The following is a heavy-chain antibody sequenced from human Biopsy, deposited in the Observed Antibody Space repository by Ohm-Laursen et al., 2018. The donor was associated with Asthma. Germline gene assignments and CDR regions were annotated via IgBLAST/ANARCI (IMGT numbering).Heavy chain of an antibody. Sequence: GTLSLTWPVSADSISSNNFYWGWIRQPPGKGLEWIATISYTGSTYYNPSLKSRVTISVDTPKNQFSLKLSSVTAADTAVYYCARHSGNYYAQLNYWGQGTLVTASS. CDR3: ARHSGNYYAQLNY. CDR2: ISYTGST. CDR1: ADSISSNNFY. J-gene: IGHJ4*02. D-gene: IGHD1-26*01. V-gene: IGHV4-39*01.